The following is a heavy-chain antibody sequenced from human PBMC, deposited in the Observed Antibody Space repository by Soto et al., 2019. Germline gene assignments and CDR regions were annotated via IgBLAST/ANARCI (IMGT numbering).Heavy chain of an antibody. J-gene: IGHJ4*02. CDR1: GGSMTGYF. D-gene: IGHD7-27*01. CDR2: VYNSGNT. CDR3: ARTHWVSGTEY. V-gene: IGHV4-4*07. Sequence: QVQLQESGPGLVKPSETLSLTCTVSGGSMTGYFWTWIRQSAGKGLEWIGHVYNSGNTDYNPSLASRLTMAVDTSKREFSLKVKSVTAADTAVYYSARTHWVSGTEYWGQGTLVTVSS.